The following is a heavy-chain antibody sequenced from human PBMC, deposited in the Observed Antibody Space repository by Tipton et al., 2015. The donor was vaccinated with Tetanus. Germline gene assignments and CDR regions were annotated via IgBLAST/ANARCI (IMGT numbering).Heavy chain of an antibody. CDR2: IYYGGST. CDR1: GGSFSSSNDY. D-gene: IGHD3-3*01. CDR3: ARTSGYMYSDC. Sequence: TLSLTCTASGGSFSSSNDYWAWIRQPPGKGLEWVGSIYYGGSTYFNPSLRSRGTISIDTSKNQLSLRLNSVTSADTAVYYCARTSGYMYSDCWGQGTLVTVSS. V-gene: IGHV4-39*07. J-gene: IGHJ4*02.